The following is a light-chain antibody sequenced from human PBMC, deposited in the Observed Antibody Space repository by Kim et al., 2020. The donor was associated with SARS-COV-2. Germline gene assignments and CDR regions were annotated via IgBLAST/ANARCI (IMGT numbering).Light chain of an antibody. CDR2: HDN. J-gene: IGLJ1*01. Sequence: SVSQEQNASITCSGDKLWNKDFSWYQHKPGQSPVLVIYHDNKRPSGIPERFSGSNFGNTATLTISGTQAMDEADYYCQTWDSSTALFGTGTKVTVL. CDR3: QTWDSSTAL. V-gene: IGLV3-1*01. CDR1: KLWNKD.